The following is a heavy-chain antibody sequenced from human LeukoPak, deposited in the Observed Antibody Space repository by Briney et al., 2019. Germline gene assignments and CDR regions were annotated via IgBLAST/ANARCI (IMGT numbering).Heavy chain of an antibody. Sequence: SETLSLTCTVSGGSISSYYWSWIRQPPGKGLESIGYIYYSGSTNYNPSLKSRVTISVDTSKNQFSLKLSSVTAADTAVYYCARDYIAAAGSFDPWGQGTLVTVSS. J-gene: IGHJ5*02. CDR1: GGSISSYY. CDR2: IYYSGST. CDR3: ARDYIAAAGSFDP. D-gene: IGHD6-13*01. V-gene: IGHV4-59*01.